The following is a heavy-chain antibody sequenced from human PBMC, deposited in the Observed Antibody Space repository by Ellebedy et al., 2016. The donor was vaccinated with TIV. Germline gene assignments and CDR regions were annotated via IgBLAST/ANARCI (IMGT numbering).Heavy chain of an antibody. J-gene: IGHJ4*02. V-gene: IGHV3-7*04. CDR2: INQDGSEM. D-gene: IGHD3-9*01. Sequence: GGSLRLSCAASGFTFNLFWMSWVRQAPGKGLEWVAIINQDGSEMYYVDSVKGRFTISRDNAKNSLFLKMNSLRAEDTAVYYCARDQGYDLLTGYYKGAFDNWGQGILVTVSS. CDR1: GFTFNLFW. CDR3: ARDQGYDLLTGYYKGAFDN.